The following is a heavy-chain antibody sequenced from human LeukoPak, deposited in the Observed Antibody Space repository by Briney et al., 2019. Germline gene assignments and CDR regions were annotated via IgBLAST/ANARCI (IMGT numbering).Heavy chain of an antibody. D-gene: IGHD3-22*01. CDR1: GGSISSSSYY. CDR3: ARIVVVITSPTFDY. CDR2: IYYSGST. J-gene: IGHJ4*02. Sequence: SETLSLTCTVSGGSISSSSYYWGWIRQPPGKGLEWIGSIYYSGSTYYNPSLKSRVTISVDTSKNQFSLKLSSVTAADTAVYYCARIVVVITSPTFDYWGQGTLVTVSS. V-gene: IGHV4-39*01.